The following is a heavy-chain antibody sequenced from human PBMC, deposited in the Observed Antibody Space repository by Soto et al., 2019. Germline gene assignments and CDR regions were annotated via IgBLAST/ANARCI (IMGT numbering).Heavy chain of an antibody. CDR3: ARDTRRQPRNYALVIQH. Sequence: ASVKVSCKASGYTFTSYGIGWVRQAPGQGLEWMGWISAYNGNTNYAQKLQGRVTMTTDTSTSTAYMELRSLRSDDTAVYYCARDTRRQPRNYALVIQHWGQGTLVTVSS. CDR1: GYTFTSYG. D-gene: IGHD1-7*01. V-gene: IGHV1-18*01. J-gene: IGHJ1*01. CDR2: ISAYNGNT.